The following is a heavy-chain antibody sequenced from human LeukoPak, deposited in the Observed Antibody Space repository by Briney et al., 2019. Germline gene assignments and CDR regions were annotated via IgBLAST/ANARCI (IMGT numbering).Heavy chain of an antibody. CDR1: GGSISSYY. D-gene: IGHD1-26*01. V-gene: IGHV4-59*08. CDR2: TYYSGST. J-gene: IGHJ4*02. Sequence: SETLSLTCTVSGGSISSYYWSWIRQPPGKGLEWIGYTYYSGSTNYNPSLKSRVTISVDTSKNQFSLKLSSVTAADTAVYYCARSMDGSYFGYWGQGTLVTVSS. CDR3: ARSMDGSYFGY.